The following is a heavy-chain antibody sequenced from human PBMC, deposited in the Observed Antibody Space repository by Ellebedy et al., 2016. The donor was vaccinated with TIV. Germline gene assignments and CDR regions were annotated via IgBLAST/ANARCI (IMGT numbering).Heavy chain of an antibody. Sequence: ASVKVSXKASGYTFTGYFMHWVRQAPGQGLEWMGWINPNSGGTEYAQKFQGWVTMTRDTSISTAYMELSRLTSDDTAVYYCARSYYYDTSAPPGPLFGMYVWGQGTTVTVSS. V-gene: IGHV1-2*04. D-gene: IGHD3-22*01. J-gene: IGHJ6*02. CDR3: ARSYYYDTSAPPGPLFGMYV. CDR2: INPNSGGT. CDR1: GYTFTGYF.